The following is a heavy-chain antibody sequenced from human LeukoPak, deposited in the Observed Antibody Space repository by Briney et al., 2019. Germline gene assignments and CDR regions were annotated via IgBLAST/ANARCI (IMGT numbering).Heavy chain of an antibody. V-gene: IGHV3-30-3*01. Sequence: PGGSLRLFCAASGFTFSSYAMHWVRQAPGKGLEWVAVISYDGSNKYYADSVKGRFTISRDNSKNTLYLQMNSLRAEDTAAYYCARLAHGDPPTWGQGTLVTVSS. CDR2: ISYDGSNK. CDR3: ARLAHGDPPT. J-gene: IGHJ5*02. CDR1: GFTFSSYA. D-gene: IGHD4-17*01.